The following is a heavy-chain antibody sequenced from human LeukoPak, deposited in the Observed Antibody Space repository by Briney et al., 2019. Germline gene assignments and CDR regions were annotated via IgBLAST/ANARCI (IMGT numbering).Heavy chain of an antibody. CDR3: VRPDQWDPHRLGY. CDR1: GFTFSSYS. V-gene: IGHV3-21*01. Sequence: GGSLRLSCAASGFTFSSYSMNWVRQAPGKGLEWVSSISSSSSYIYYADSVKGRFTISRDNAKNSLYLQMNSLRAEDTAVYYCVRPDQWDPHRLGYWGQGVLVIVSS. D-gene: IGHD1-26*01. CDR2: ISSSSSYI. J-gene: IGHJ4*02.